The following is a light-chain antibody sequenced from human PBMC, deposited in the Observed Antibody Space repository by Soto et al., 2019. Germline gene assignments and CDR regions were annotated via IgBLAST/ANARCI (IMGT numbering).Light chain of an antibody. CDR2: KAS. Sequence: DIQMTQSPSTLSASVGDRVTITCRASQSVSSWLAWYQQKPGKVPKLLIYKASTLQSGVPSRFNGSGSGTEFTLTIRSLQPDDFAAYYCQQYKSNPLTFGGGTKVEIK. J-gene: IGKJ4*01. CDR1: QSVSSW. V-gene: IGKV1-5*03. CDR3: QQYKSNPLT.